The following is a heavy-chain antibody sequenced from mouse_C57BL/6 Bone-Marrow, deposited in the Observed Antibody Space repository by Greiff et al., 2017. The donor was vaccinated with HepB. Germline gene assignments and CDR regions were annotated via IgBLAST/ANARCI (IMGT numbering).Heavy chain of an antibody. CDR1: GFTFSSYA. CDR3: TIERPYYYGSSWYDDV. Sequence: EVQLVESGEGLVKPGGSLKISCAASGFTFSSYAMSWVRQTPEKRLEWVAYISSGGDYIYYADTVKGRFTISRDNARNTLYLQMSSLKSEDTAMYDYTIERPYYYGSSWYDDVWDTGTAVTVTS. J-gene: IGHJ1*03. CDR2: ISSGGDYI. V-gene: IGHV5-9-1*02. D-gene: IGHD1-1*01.